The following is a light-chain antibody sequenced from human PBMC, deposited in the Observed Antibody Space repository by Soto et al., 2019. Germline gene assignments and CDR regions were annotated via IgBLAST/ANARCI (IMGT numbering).Light chain of an antibody. Sequence: QSVLTQPASVSGSPGQSITISCTGTSSDVGGYNYVSWYQQHPGKAPKLMIYDVSNRPSGVSNRFSGSKSGNTASLTISGLQAEDEADYYCSSYTSSSTLATVFGTRTKVTVL. V-gene: IGLV2-14*01. CDR2: DVS. CDR1: SSDVGGYNY. J-gene: IGLJ1*01. CDR3: SSYTSSSTLATV.